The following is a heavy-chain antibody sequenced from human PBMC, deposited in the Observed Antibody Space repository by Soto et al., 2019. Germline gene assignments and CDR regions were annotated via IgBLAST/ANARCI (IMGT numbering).Heavy chain of an antibody. CDR3: ARLRTVTAAFDY. CDR1: GGSISSYS. J-gene: IGHJ4*02. D-gene: IGHD4-17*01. CDR2: IYDSGST. Sequence: SETLSLTCTVSGGSISSYSWSWIRQPPGQGLEWIGYIYDSGSTQYNPSLKSRVTISVDTSKNQFSLKLSSVTAADTAVYYCARLRTVTAAFDYWGQGTLVTGSS. V-gene: IGHV4-59*08.